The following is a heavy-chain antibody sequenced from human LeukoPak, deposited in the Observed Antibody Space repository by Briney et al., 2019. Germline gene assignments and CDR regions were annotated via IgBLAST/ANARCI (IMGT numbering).Heavy chain of an antibody. CDR3: ARGYYGDYGYYYYGMDV. Sequence: WASVKVSCKASGYTFTSYYMYWVRQAPGQGLEWMGIISPSGGSTSYAQKFQGRVTMTRDTSTSTVYMELSSLRSEDTAVYYCARGYYGDYGYYYYGMDVWGQGTTVTVSS. D-gene: IGHD4-17*01. J-gene: IGHJ6*02. CDR1: GYTFTSYY. V-gene: IGHV1-46*01. CDR2: ISPSGGST.